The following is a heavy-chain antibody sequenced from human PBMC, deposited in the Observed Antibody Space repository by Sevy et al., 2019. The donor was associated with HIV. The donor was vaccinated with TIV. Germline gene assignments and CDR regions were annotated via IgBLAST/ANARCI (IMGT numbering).Heavy chain of an antibody. CDR3: ARVPYAGFGGPPAGQGFDI. V-gene: IGHV4-38-2*01. D-gene: IGHD3-16*01. Sequence: SETLSLTCAVSGYSISSGYYWGWIRQPPGKGLEWIGSIYHSGSTYYNPSLKSRVTISVDTSKNEFSLKLSSVTAADTAVYYCARVPYAGFGGPPAGQGFDIWGQGTMVTVSS. CDR2: IYHSGST. J-gene: IGHJ3*02. CDR1: GYSISSGYY.